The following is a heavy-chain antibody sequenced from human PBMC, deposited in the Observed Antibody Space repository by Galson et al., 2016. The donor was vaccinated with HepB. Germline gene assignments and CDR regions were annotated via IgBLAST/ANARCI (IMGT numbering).Heavy chain of an antibody. CDR1: GFTFSGHA. Sequence: SLRLSCAASGFTFSGHAMHWVRQAPGKGLEWVAVIYYDGSNTYYADSVKGRFTISRDNSKNSLYLQMNSLRTEDTAFYYCAKGLRGIDYRVLGWGQGTLVTVSS. J-gene: IGHJ4*02. V-gene: IGHV3-30-3*01. CDR2: IYYDGSNT. CDR3: AKGLRGIDYRVLG. D-gene: IGHD4-11*01.